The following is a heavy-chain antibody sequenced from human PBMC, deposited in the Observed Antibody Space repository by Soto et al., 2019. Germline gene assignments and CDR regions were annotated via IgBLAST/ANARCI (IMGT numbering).Heavy chain of an antibody. J-gene: IGHJ6*02. CDR2: ISGYNGDT. Sequence: QGQLVQSGGEVKKPGASVKVSCKTSGYTFSRYGISWVRQAPGQGLEWMGWISGYNGDTNYARKFQGRVTMTIDTSTTTAYMVLRSLTSDYTAVYYCAKNGQPPYYYYGLDVWGQGTTVSVSS. V-gene: IGHV1-18*01. CDR1: GYTFSRYG. CDR3: AKNGQPPYYYYGLDV. D-gene: IGHD2-8*01.